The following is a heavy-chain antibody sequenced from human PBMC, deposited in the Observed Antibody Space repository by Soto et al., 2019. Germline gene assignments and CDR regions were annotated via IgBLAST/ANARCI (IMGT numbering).Heavy chain of an antibody. J-gene: IGHJ4*02. CDR2: IWYDGSNK. CDR1: GFTFSSYG. D-gene: IGHD3-10*01. CDR3: ARDMAADDNFLSSGSIDY. Sequence: PGGSLRLSCAASGFTFSSYGMHWVRQAPGKGLEWVAVIWYDGSNKYYAASVKGRFTISRDNSKNTLYLQMNSLRVEDTAVYYCARDMAADDNFLSSGSIDYWGQGTLVTVSS. V-gene: IGHV3-33*01.